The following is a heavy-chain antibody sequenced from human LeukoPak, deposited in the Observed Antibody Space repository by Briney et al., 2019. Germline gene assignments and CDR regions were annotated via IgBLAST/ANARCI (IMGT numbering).Heavy chain of an antibody. CDR1: GGSISSGSYY. D-gene: IGHD2-15*01. J-gene: IGHJ6*03. CDR2: IYTSGST. Sequence: SETLSLTCTVSGGSISSGSYYWSWIRQPAGKGLEWNGRIYTSGSTNYNPSLKSRVTISVDTSKNQFSLKLSSVTAADTAVYYCARSVEGYCRGGSCYSYSYYMDVWGKGTTVTVSS. V-gene: IGHV4-61*02. CDR3: ARSVEGYCRGGSCYSYSYYMDV.